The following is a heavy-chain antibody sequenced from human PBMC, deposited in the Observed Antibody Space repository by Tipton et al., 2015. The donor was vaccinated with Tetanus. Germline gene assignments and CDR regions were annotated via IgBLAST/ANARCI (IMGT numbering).Heavy chain of an antibody. Sequence: TLSLTCAVSGGAFSGYYWSWIRQSPGEGLEWIGAINHSGGTYYSPSLKSRLTISIDTSKNQFSLKLNSVTAADTAVYYCARDQARGARGWNFFDYWGQGSVVTVSS. D-gene: IGHD1-26*01. CDR2: INHSGGT. CDR1: GGAFSGYY. CDR3: ARDQARGARGWNFFDY. J-gene: IGHJ4*02. V-gene: IGHV4-34*09.